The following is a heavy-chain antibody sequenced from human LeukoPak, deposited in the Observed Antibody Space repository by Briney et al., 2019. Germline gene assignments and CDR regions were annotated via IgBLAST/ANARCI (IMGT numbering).Heavy chain of an antibody. D-gene: IGHD2-2*02. CDR3: ARDCSSTSCYSVLNYYYYYYMDV. CDR1: GYTFTSYG. V-gene: IGHV1-18*01. Sequence: ASVKVSCKASGYTFTSYGISWVRQAPGQGLEWMGWISACNGNTNYAQKLQGRVTMTTDTSTSTAYMELRSLRSDDTAVYYCARDCSSTSCYSVLNYYYYYYMDVWGKGTTVTVSS. CDR2: ISACNGNT. J-gene: IGHJ6*03.